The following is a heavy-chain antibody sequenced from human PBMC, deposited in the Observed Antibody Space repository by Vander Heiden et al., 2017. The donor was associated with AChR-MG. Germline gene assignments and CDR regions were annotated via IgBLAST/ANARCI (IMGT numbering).Heavy chain of an antibody. Sequence: VQVAESGEGLVEPGGSIRLSCAASGFTSSSYSMRWVRQAPGKGLEWVSYITGSSRTIYYADSVKGRFTISRDNAKNSLFLQMNSRRAEDTAVYYCARLSQNWFDPWGQGTLVTVSS. J-gene: IGHJ5*02. CDR3: ARLSQNWFDP. V-gene: IGHV3-48*01. CDR1: GFTSSSYS. CDR2: ITGSSRTI.